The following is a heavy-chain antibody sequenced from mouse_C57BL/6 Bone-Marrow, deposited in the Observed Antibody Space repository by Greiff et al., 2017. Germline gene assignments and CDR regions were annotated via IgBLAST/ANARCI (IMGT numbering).Heavy chain of an antibody. CDR3: ARYYYDYFDY. CDR2: ISSGGSYT. V-gene: IGHV5-6*01. CDR1: GFPFSSYG. Sequence: EVKLMESGGDLVKPGGSLKLSCAASGFPFSSYGMSWVRQTPDKRLEWVATISSGGSYTYYPDSVKGRFTISRDNAKNTLYLQMSSLKAEDTAMYYCARYYYDYFDYWGQGTTLTVSS. D-gene: IGHD1-1*01. J-gene: IGHJ2*01.